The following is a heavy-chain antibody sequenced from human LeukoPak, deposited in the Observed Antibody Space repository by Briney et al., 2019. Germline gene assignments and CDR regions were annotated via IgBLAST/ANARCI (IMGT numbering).Heavy chain of an antibody. Sequence: PSETLSLTCSVSGGSISSGGYYWSWIRQHPGKGLEWIGYIYYSGNTYYNPSLKSRIIISVDTSKNQFSLKLSSVTAADTAVYYCARDRGAVAGTIDYWGQGTLVTVSS. CDR1: GGSISSGGYY. CDR3: ARDRGAVAGTIDY. V-gene: IGHV4-31*03. D-gene: IGHD6-19*01. J-gene: IGHJ4*02. CDR2: IYYSGNT.